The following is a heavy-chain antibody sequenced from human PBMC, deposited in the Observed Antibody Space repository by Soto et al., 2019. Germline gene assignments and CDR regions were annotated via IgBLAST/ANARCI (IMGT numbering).Heavy chain of an antibody. V-gene: IGHV3-13*01. J-gene: IGHJ6*02. CDR3: ARGGASGWYYYYYGMDV. Sequence: PGGSLRLSCAASGFTFSSYDMHWVRQATGKGLEWVSAIGTAGDTYYPGSVKGRFTISRENAKNSLYLQMNSLRAGDTAVYYCARGGASGWYYYYYGMDVWAKGPRSPSP. CDR2: IGTAGDT. CDR1: GFTFSSYD. D-gene: IGHD6-19*01.